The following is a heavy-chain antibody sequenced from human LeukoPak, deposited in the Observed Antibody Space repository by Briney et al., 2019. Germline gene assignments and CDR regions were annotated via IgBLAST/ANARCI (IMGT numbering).Heavy chain of an antibody. D-gene: IGHD4-17*01. CDR2: IYTGGST. Sequence: GVSLRLSCAVSGFTVSTNYMSWVRQAPGKGRESVSFIYTGGSTHYADSVKGRFTISRDTSKNSLYFQMNSLRAEDTAVYYCASISVTTVYFDYWGQGTLVTVST. V-gene: IGHV3-66*01. J-gene: IGHJ4*02. CDR1: GFTVSTNY. CDR3: ASISVTTVYFDY.